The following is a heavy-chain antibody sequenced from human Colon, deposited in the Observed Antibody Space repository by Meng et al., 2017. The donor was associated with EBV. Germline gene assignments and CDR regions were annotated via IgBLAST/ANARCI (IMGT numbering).Heavy chain of an antibody. CDR2: IYHGGNT. V-gene: IGHV4-4*02. Sequence: QLPVLCSGHCMVEPAWTLSLTGAVSGASSRSNNWWSWVRQTPGKGLEWIGEIYHGGNTNYNPSLKSRVTISVDRSNEQFSLSLSSVTAADTAVYYCARGNAYNAPSFDYWGQGTLVTVSS. CDR1: GASSRSNNW. J-gene: IGHJ4*02. CDR3: ARGNAYNAPSFDY. D-gene: IGHD5-24*01.